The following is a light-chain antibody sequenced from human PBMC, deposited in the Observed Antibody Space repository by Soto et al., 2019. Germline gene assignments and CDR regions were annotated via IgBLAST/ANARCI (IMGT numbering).Light chain of an antibody. Sequence: TESPSSVSAAVGDRFTITFRASQGSGDRLAWYQQKPGQAPRLLICGASKRATGIPDRFSGSGSGTDFTLTISRLEPEDFAVYYCQQYGSSGTFGQGTKVDIK. J-gene: IGKJ1*01. CDR1: QGSGDR. V-gene: IGKV3-20*01. CDR3: QQYGSSGT. CDR2: GAS.